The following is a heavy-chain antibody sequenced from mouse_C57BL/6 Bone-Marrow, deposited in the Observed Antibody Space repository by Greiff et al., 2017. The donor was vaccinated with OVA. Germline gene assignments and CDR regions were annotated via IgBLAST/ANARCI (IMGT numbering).Heavy chain of an antibody. J-gene: IGHJ2*01. Sequence: QVQLQQSGAELVRPGTSVKVSCKASGYAFTNYLIEWVKQRPGQGLEWIGVINPGSGGTNYNEKFKGKATLTADKSSSTAYMQLSSLTSEDSAVYYCAVLLRFYYFDYWGQGTTLTVSS. CDR2: INPGSGGT. CDR3: AVLLRFYYFDY. D-gene: IGHD1-1*01. V-gene: IGHV1-54*01. CDR1: GYAFTNYL.